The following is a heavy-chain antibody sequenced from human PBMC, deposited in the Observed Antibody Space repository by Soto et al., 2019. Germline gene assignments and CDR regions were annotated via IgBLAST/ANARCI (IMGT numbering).Heavy chain of an antibody. Sequence: LGESLKISCKGSGYSFTSYWIGWVRQMPGKGLEWMGIIYPGDSDTRYSPSFQGQVTISADKSISTAYLQWSSLKASDTAMYYCARQGIAAAGTNYYYYGMGVWGQGTTVTVSS. J-gene: IGHJ6*02. V-gene: IGHV5-51*01. CDR2: IYPGDSDT. CDR1: GYSFTSYW. D-gene: IGHD6-13*01. CDR3: ARQGIAAAGTNYYYYGMGV.